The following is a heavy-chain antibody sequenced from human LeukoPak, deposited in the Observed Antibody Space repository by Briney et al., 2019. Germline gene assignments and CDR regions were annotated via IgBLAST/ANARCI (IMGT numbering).Heavy chain of an antibody. CDR2: YYSGST. CDR3: ARGSTYWYFDL. CDR1: GGSISSYY. J-gene: IGHJ2*01. Sequence: SETLSLTCTVSGGSISSYYWSWIRQPPGKGLEWIGYYSGSTNYNPSLKSRVTISVDTSKNQFSLKLSSVTAADMAVYYCARGSTYWYFDLWGRGTLVTVSS. V-gene: IGHV4-59*01.